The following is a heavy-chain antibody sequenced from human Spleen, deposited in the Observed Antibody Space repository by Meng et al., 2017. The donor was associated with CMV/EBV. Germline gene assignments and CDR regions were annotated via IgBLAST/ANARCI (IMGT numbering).Heavy chain of an antibody. V-gene: IGHV3-30-3*01. D-gene: IGHD3-10*01. CDR3: ARAEGPSAYFHY. Sequence: GESLKISCAASGFPFSGYGLHWVRQAPGMGLEWVAVISSEGTSEDYADSVKGRFTISIDKSQNTLYLQMNSLRPEDTAFYYCARAEGPSAYFHYWGQGTLVTVSS. CDR1: GFPFSGYG. CDR2: ISSEGTSE. J-gene: IGHJ4*02.